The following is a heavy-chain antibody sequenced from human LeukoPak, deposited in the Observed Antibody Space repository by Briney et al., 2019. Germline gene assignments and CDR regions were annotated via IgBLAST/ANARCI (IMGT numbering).Heavy chain of an antibody. V-gene: IGHV4-39*01. D-gene: IGHD4-17*01. CDR2: IYYSGST. J-gene: IGHJ3*02. CDR1: GGSISSSSYY. Sequence: SETLSLTCTVSGGSISSSSYYWGWIRQPPGKGLEWIGSIYYSGSTYYNPSLKSRVTISVDTSKNQFSLKLSSVTAADTAVYYCAGYQLRLYAFDIWGQGTMVTVSS. CDR3: AGYQLRLYAFDI.